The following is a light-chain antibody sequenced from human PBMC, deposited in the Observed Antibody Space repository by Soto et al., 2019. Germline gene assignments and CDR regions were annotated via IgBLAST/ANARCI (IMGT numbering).Light chain of an antibody. CDR1: SGDIGSYNR. CDR3: SSYTNINTRACV. Sequence: QSALTQPASVSGSPGQSITISCTGTSGDIGSYNRVSWYQQHPGKAPKLIIYEVTDRPSGVPNRFSGSKSGNTASLTISGLQAEDEAEYYCSSYTNINTRACVFGTGTE. V-gene: IGLV2-14*01. CDR2: EVT. J-gene: IGLJ1*01.